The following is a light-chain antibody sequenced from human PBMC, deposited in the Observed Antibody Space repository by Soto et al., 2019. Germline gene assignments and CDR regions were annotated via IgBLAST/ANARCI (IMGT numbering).Light chain of an antibody. CDR2: AAS. CDR1: QSISSY. V-gene: IGKV1-39*01. J-gene: IGKJ1*01. CDR3: QQSYSTPWT. Sequence: DIPMTQSPSSLSASVGDRVTITCRASQSISSYLNWYQQKPGKAPKLLIYAASILQIGVPSRISGSGSGTDFTVTISTLQPEDFATYYYQQSYSTPWTFGQGTKVEIK.